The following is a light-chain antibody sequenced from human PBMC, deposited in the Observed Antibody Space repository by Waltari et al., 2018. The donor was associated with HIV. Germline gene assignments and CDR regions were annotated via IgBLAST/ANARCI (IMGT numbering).Light chain of an antibody. CDR1: QSVSSS. CDR2: DAS. Sequence: EIVLTQSPATLSLSPGERATLSCRASQSVSSSLAWYQQKPDQAPRLLIYDASNRATGIPARFSGSVSGTDFTLTISSLEPEDFAVYYCQQRSNWPRTFGQGTKVEIK. V-gene: IGKV3-11*01. J-gene: IGKJ1*01. CDR3: QQRSNWPRT.